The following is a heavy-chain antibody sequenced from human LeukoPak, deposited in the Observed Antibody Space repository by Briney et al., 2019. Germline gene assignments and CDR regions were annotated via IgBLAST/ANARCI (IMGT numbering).Heavy chain of an antibody. CDR1: GFTFSSYA. CDR2: ISSNGGST. V-gene: IGHV3-64D*06. J-gene: IGHJ4*02. D-gene: IGHD6-19*01. Sequence: GGSLRLSCPASGFTFSSYAMHWVRQAPGKGLEYASAISSNGGSTYYADSVKGRFTISRDNSKNTLYLQMSSLRAEDTAVYYCVKDLGAVAPDYWGQGTLVTVSS. CDR3: VKDLGAVAPDY.